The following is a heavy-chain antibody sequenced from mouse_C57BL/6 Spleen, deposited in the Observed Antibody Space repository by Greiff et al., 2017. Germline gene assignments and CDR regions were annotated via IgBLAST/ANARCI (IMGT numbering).Heavy chain of an antibody. CDR3: ARDYYGSSPFAY. Sequence: EVMLVESGGGLVKPGGSLKLSCAASGFTFSDYGMHWVRQAPEKGLEWVAYISSGSSTTDYADTVKGRFTISRDNAKNTLFLQMTSLRSEDTAMYYCARDYYGSSPFAYWGQGTLVTVSA. CDR1: GFTFSDYG. D-gene: IGHD1-1*01. V-gene: IGHV5-17*01. CDR2: ISSGSSTT. J-gene: IGHJ3*01.